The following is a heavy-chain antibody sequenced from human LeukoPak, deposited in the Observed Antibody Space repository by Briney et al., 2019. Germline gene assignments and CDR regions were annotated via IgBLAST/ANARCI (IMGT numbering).Heavy chain of an antibody. D-gene: IGHD3-3*01. CDR2: IYYSGST. V-gene: IGHV4-59*01. CDR1: GGSISSYY. Sequence: SETLSLTCTVSGGSISSYYWSWIRQPPGKGLEWIGYIYYSGSTNYNPSLKSRVTISVDTSKNQFSLKLSSVTAADTAVYYCARWGNYDFWSGYYNRRYYYYMDVWGKGTTATVSS. J-gene: IGHJ6*03. CDR3: ARWGNYDFWSGYYNRRYYYYMDV.